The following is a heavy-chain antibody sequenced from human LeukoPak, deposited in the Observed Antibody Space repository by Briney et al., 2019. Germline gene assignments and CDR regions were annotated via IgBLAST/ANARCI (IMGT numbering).Heavy chain of an antibody. D-gene: IGHD6-13*01. J-gene: IGHJ4*02. CDR3: AREEVIAAAGPTLDY. V-gene: IGHV1-2*02. CDR2: INPNSGDT. CDR1: GYTFTCYY. Sequence: ASVKVSCKASGYTFTCYYVHWVRQAPGQGREWMGWINPNSGDTHYAQNFQGRVTMTRDTSISTAYMELSRLRSDDTAVFYCAREEVIAAAGPTLDYWGQGALVTVSS.